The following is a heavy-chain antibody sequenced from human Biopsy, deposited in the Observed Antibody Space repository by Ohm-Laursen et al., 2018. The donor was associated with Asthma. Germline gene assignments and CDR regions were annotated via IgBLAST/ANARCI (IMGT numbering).Heavy chain of an antibody. V-gene: IGHV1-2*06. J-gene: IGHJ5*02. CDR2: INPNGGAT. CDR1: AYTFIGYH. Sequence: SVKVSCKASAYTFIGYHLHRVRQAPGEGLEWMGRINPNGGATIYAQKFQGRVTMTRDTSISTAYMELSRLTSDDTAVYYSARVQKSPGDRWFDPWGQGTLVTVSS. D-gene: IGHD7-27*01. CDR3: ARVQKSPGDRWFDP.